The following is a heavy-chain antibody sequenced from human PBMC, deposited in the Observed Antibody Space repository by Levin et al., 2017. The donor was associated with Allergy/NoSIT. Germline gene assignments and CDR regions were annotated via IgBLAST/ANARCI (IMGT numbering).Heavy chain of an antibody. CDR1: GFTFGDYG. V-gene: IGHV3-49*04. CDR2: IRSKAYDGTT. CDR3: TRADASYDWEFFDY. D-gene: IGHD5-12*01. J-gene: IGHJ4*02. Sequence: GGSLRLSCTASGFTFGDYGMSWVRQAPGKGLEWVGFIRSKAYDGTTEYAASVKGRFTISRDDSKSIAYLQMNSLKTEDTAVYYCTRADASYDWEFFDYWGQGTLVTVSS.